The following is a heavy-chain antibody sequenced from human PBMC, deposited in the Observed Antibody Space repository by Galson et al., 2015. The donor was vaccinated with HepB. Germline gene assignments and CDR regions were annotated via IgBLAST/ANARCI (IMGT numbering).Heavy chain of an antibody. J-gene: IGHJ6*02. CDR3: ARSLNPIATTLYGMDD. CDR2: IIPIFGTA. CDR1: GGTFSRYA. D-gene: IGHD1-14*01. V-gene: IGHV1-69*13. Sequence: SVKVSCKASGGTFSRYAISWVRQTPGQGLEWMGGIIPIFGTANYAQKFQGRVTITADESTSTAYMERSSLGSEDTAVYYCARSLNPIATTLYGMDDWGQGTTVTVSS.